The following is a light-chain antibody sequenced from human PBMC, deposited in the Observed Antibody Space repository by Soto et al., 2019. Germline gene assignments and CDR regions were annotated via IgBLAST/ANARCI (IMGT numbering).Light chain of an antibody. V-gene: IGLV1-47*01. CDR2: RNN. CDR1: SSNIGSNY. CDR3: AAWDDSLSFV. Sequence: QPVLTQPPSASGTPGQRVTISCSGSSSNIGSNYVYWYQQLPGTAPKLLIYRNNQRPSGVPDRFSGSKSGTSASLAISGLRSEDEADYYCAAWDDSLSFVFGGGTKLTVL. J-gene: IGLJ2*01.